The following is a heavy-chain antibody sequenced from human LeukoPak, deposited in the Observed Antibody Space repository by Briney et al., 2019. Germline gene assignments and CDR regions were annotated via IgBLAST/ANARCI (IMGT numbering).Heavy chain of an antibody. CDR1: GFTFSSYA. Sequence: PGGSLRLSCAASGFTFSSYAMSWVRQAPGKGLEWVSAISASGGSTFYADSVKGRFTISRDNSKNTLYLQMNSLRAEDTAVYYCAKVPYDSSAYYSDYWGQGTLVTVSS. V-gene: IGHV3-23*01. CDR3: AKVPYDSSAYYSDY. J-gene: IGHJ4*02. CDR2: ISASGGST. D-gene: IGHD3-22*01.